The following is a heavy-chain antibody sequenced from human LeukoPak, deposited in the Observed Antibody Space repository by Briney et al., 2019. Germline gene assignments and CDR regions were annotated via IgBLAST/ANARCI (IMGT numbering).Heavy chain of an antibody. D-gene: IGHD1-26*01. J-gene: IGHJ3*02. Sequence: GRSLRLSCAASGFTFSSYEMHWVRQAPGKGLEWVSYISSSGTNMQYADSVKGRFTISRDNAKNSLYLQMNSLRAEDTAVYYCARDLSGSYLGAFDIWGQGTMVTVSS. CDR3: ARDLSGSYLGAFDI. V-gene: IGHV3-48*03. CDR1: GFTFSSYE. CDR2: ISSSGTNM.